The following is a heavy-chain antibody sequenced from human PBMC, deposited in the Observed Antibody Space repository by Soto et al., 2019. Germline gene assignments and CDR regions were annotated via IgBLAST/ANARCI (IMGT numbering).Heavy chain of an antibody. CDR1: GGSMSSSHY. Sequence: SETLSLTCTVSGGSMSSSHYWTWIRQSPGKGLEWIGYIYYTGSANYNPSLQSRVTISLDTSKNQFSLSVSSVTAADTAVYYCARVPAPWGQGTLVTVSS. CDR3: ARVPAP. CDR2: IYYTGSA. J-gene: IGHJ5*02. V-gene: IGHV4-59*11. D-gene: IGHD2-2*01.